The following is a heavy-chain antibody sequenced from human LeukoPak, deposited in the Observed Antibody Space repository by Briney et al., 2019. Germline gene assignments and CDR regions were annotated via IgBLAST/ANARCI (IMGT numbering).Heavy chain of an antibody. D-gene: IGHD3-3*01. J-gene: IGHJ6*03. Sequence: GGSLRLSCAASGFTFSSYWMHWVRQAPGKGLVWVSRINSDGSSTSYADSVKGRFTISRDNAKNTLYLQMNSLRAEDTAVYYCARALIYDFWSGYFSPNNYYYYYYMDVWGKGTTVTVSS. V-gene: IGHV3-74*01. CDR3: ARALIYDFWSGYFSPNNYYYYYYMDV. CDR1: GFTFSSYW. CDR2: INSDGSST.